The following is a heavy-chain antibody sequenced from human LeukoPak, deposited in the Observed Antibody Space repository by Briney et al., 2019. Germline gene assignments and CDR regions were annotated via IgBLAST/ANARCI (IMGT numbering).Heavy chain of an antibody. CDR2: MNPNSGNT. Sequence: GASVKVSCTASGYTFTSYDINWVRQATGQGLEWMGWMNPNSGNTGSAQRFQGRVTITADESTSTAYMELSSLRSEDTAVYYCARAEVIPSYNWFDPWGQGTLVTVSS. CDR1: GYTFTSYD. V-gene: IGHV1-8*01. J-gene: IGHJ5*02. D-gene: IGHD3-22*01. CDR3: ARAEVIPSYNWFDP.